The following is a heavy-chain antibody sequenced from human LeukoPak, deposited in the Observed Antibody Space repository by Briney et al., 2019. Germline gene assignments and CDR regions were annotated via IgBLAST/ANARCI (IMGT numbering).Heavy chain of an antibody. Sequence: GGSLRLSCAASGFTFSSYAMTWVRQAPGKGLEWVSALSGSGGSTYYADSVRGRFTISRDNAKNSLYLQMNSLRAEDTAVYYCARDHPGTAVAGTGYWGQGTLVTVSS. D-gene: IGHD6-19*01. CDR2: LSGSGGST. CDR3: ARDHPGTAVAGTGY. CDR1: GFTFSSYA. J-gene: IGHJ4*02. V-gene: IGHV3-23*01.